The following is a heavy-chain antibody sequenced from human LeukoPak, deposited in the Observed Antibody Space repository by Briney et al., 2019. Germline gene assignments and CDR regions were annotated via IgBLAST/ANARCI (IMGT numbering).Heavy chain of an antibody. CDR2: ADTSGRYV. CDR1: GFTFSNYG. CDR3: VRGRSITLLRGVAMSDGFDI. Sequence: PGGSLRLSCAASGFTFSNYGMNWVRQAPGKGLEWVSFADTSGRYVYYGDPVRGRFTISRDNAKNLLFLQMNGLRAEDTALYYCVRGRSITLLRGVAMSDGFDIWGQGAMVAVSS. V-gene: IGHV3-21*06. J-gene: IGHJ3*02. D-gene: IGHD3-10*01.